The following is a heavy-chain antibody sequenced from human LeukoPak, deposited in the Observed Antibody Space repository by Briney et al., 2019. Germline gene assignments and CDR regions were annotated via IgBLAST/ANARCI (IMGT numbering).Heavy chain of an antibody. D-gene: IGHD3-9*01. CDR2: INTNTGNP. V-gene: IGHV7-4-1*02. CDR1: GYTFTTYA. J-gene: IGHJ4*02. CDR3: ARLYDILTGPIDY. Sequence: AQVKVSCKASGYTFTTYAINWVRQAPGQGLEWMGWINTNTGNPTFAQGFTGRFVFSLDTSVSTAYLQINSLRAEDTAVYYCARLYDILTGPIDYWGQGTLVTVSS.